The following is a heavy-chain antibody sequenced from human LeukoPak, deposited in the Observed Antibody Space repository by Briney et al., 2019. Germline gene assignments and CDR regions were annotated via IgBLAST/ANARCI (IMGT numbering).Heavy chain of an antibody. J-gene: IGHJ4*02. D-gene: IGHD3-22*01. CDR2: INPNSGGT. V-gene: IGHV1-2*02. CDR1: GYTFTGYY. Sequence: ASVKVSCKASGYTFTGYYMHWVRQAPGQGLEWMGWINPNSGGTNYAQKLQGRVTMTTDTSTGTAYLELRRLTSDDTAVYSCAREYRDYYDSSGNYLDYWGQGTLVTVSS. CDR3: AREYRDYYDSSGNYLDY.